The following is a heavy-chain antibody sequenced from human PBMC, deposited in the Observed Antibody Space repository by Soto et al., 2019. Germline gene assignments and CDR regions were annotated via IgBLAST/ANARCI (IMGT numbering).Heavy chain of an antibody. CDR1: GFTFSTHT. D-gene: IGHD1-1*01. CDR3: AKGLDRASLDF. Sequence: EVQLLESGGTLVQPGGSLRLSCVASGFTFSTHTMNWVRQAPGKGLEWVSRLTADIDDTSYADSIKGRFTISRDNSKNKLYLQINSLRAEDTAIYYCAKGLDRASLDFWGQGALVTVSS. CDR2: LTADIDDT. J-gene: IGHJ4*02. V-gene: IGHV3-23*01.